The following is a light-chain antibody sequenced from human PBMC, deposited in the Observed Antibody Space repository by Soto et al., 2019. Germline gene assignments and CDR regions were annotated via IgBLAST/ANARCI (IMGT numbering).Light chain of an antibody. Sequence: QSVLTQPPSVSVAPGQRVSISCTGCTSNIGAPYDVHWYQHLPGTAPKLLIYGDNNRPSGVPDRFSGSKSGTSASLAITRLQAEDEADYYCEFYDISLYNYVFGTWINVTVL. CDR3: EFYDISLYNYV. J-gene: IGLJ1*01. CDR1: TSNIGAPYD. CDR2: GDN. V-gene: IGLV1-40*01.